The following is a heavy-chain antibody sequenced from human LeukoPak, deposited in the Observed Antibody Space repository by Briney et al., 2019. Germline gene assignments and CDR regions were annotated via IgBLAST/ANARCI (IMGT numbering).Heavy chain of an antibody. J-gene: IGHJ4*02. CDR2: ISYDGSNK. Sequence: GGSLRLSCAASGFTFSSYAMHWVRQAPGKGLEWVAVISYDGSNKYYADSVKGRFTISRDNSKNTLYLQMNSLRAEDTAVYYCARAGPFVDYFDYWGQGTLVTVSS. CDR1: GFTFSSYA. CDR3: ARAGPFVDYFDY. D-gene: IGHD2-21*01. V-gene: IGHV3-30-3*01.